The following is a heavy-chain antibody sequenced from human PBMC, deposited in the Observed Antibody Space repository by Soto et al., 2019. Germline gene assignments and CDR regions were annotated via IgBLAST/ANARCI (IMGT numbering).Heavy chain of an antibody. CDR1: GFTFNNCG. CDR3: AKDSEPHVLYYYYGMDV. Sequence: PGGSLRLSCAASGFTFNNCGMHWVRQAPGKGLEWVAVISYDGSNKYYADSVKGRFTISRDNSTNTLYLQMNSLRAEDTAVYYCAKDSEPHVLYYYYGMDVWGQGTMVTVSS. V-gene: IGHV3-30*18. J-gene: IGHJ6*02. CDR2: ISYDGSNK.